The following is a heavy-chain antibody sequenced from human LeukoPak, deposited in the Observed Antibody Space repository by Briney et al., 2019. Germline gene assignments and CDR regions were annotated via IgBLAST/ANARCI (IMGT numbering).Heavy chain of an antibody. J-gene: IGHJ3*02. V-gene: IGHV4-38-2*01. CDR1: GYSISSGYY. CDR2: IYHSGST. D-gene: IGHD2-2*01. CDR3: ARRDYCSSTSCPGSAFDI. Sequence: SETLSLTCAVSGYSISSGYYWGWIRQPPGKGLEWIGSIYHSGSTYYNLSLKSRVTISVDTSKNQFSLELSSVTAADTAVYYCARRDYCSSTSCPGSAFDIWGQGTMVTVSS.